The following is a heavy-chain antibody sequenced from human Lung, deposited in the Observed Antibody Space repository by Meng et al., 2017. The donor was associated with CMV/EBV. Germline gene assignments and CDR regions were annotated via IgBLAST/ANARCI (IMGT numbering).Heavy chain of an antibody. CDR3: AKGSSGSPR. CDR2: ISSSSSYI. Sequence: GESXKISCAASGFTFSSYSMNWVRQAPGKGLEWVSSISSSSSYIYYADSVKGRFTISRDNAKNSLYLQMNSLRAEDTAVYYCAKGSSGSPRRGQGSLVTVSS. CDR1: GFTFSSYS. D-gene: IGHD1-26*01. V-gene: IGHV3-21*01. J-gene: IGHJ4*02.